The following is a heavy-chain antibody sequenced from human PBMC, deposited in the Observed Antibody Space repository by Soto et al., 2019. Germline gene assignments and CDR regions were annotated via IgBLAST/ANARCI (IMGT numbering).Heavy chain of an antibody. Sequence: ASVEVSCKASGGTFSSYAISWVRQAPGQGLEWMGGIIPIFGTANYAEKFQGRVTITADKSTSTAYMELSSLRSEDTAVYYCAIQDPYSYRASGDYWRQGTLVTVSS. D-gene: IGHD5-18*01. CDR3: AIQDPYSYRASGDY. CDR2: IIPIFGTA. V-gene: IGHV1-69*06. J-gene: IGHJ4*02. CDR1: GGTFSSYA.